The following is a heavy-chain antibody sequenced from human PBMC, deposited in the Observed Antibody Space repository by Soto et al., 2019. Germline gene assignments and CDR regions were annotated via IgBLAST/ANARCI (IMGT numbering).Heavy chain of an antibody. CDR2: IYYSGST. CDR1: GGSVSSGDYY. V-gene: IGHV4-61*08. CDR3: ARIPVDTYMINWFDP. J-gene: IGHJ5*02. Sequence: SETLSLTCTVSGGSVSSGDYYWSWIRQPPGKGLEWIGYIYYSGSTNYNPSLKSRVSISLDTSKNQFSLRLTSVTAADTAVYYCARIPVDTYMINWFDPWGQGTLVTSPQ. D-gene: IGHD5-18*01.